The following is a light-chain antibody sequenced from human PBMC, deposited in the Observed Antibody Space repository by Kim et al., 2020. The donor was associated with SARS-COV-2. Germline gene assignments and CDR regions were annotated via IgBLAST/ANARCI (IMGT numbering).Light chain of an antibody. V-gene: IGLV1-40*01. CDR3: QSYDGSLSGSGV. Sequence: RVTTTCTASSSKNRAGYDDDWYQQHPRGAAKILIYDDSNQPSGVPDRFSGAKSGGSAAPAITGGQAAEEADYYCQSYDGSLSGSGVFGGGTQLTVL. CDR1: SSKNRAGYD. J-gene: IGLJ2*01. CDR2: DDS.